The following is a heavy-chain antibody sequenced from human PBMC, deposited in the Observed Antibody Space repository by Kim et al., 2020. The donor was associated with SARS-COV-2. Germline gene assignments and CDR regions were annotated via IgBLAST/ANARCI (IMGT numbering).Heavy chain of an antibody. V-gene: IGHV3-48*02. CDR3: ARGNGADYYYGMDV. D-gene: IGHD4-17*01. J-gene: IGHJ6*02. Sequence: APLKGRFTNSRDNAKNSLYLQMNSLRDEDTAVYYCARGNGADYYYGMDVWGQGTTVTVSS.